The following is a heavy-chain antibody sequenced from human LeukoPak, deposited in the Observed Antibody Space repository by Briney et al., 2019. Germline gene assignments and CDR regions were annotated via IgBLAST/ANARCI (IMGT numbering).Heavy chain of an antibody. D-gene: IGHD3-10*01. J-gene: IGHJ4*02. CDR2: IYPGDSDT. CDR1: GYSFTSYW. Sequence: GESLKISCKGSGYSFTSYWIGWVRQMPGKGLEWMGIIYPGDSDTGYSPSFQGQVTISADKSISTAYLQWSSLKASDTAMYYCARWVGGYYNPRDHSCGFDYWGQGTLVTVSS. CDR3: ARWVGGYYNPRDHSCGFDY. V-gene: IGHV5-51*01.